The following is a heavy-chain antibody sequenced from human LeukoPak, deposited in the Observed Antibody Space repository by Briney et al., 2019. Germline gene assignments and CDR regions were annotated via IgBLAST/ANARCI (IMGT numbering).Heavy chain of an antibody. D-gene: IGHD4-11*01. CDR3: ATFYSNSLYFDY. CDR1: GGSISTYY. Sequence: SETLSLTCTVSGGSISTYYWSWVRQSPGKGLEWIGYIYTSGSTNYNPSLRSRVTISVDTSKNQLSLKLSSVTAADTAVYYCATFYSNSLYFDYWGQATLVTVSS. V-gene: IGHV4-4*09. J-gene: IGHJ4*02. CDR2: IYTSGST.